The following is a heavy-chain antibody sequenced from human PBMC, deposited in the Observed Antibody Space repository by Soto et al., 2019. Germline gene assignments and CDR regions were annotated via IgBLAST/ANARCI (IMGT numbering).Heavy chain of an antibody. V-gene: IGHV3-30-3*01. CDR2: ISYDGSNK. D-gene: IGHD6-6*01. Sequence: GGSLRLSCAASGFTFSSYAMHWVRQAPGKGLEWVAVISYDGSNKYYADSVKGRFTISRDNSKNTLYLQMNSLRAEDTAVYYCARGGRSSSFYYYYYGMDVWGQGTTVTVS. CDR3: ARGGRSSSFYYYYYGMDV. J-gene: IGHJ6*02. CDR1: GFTFSSYA.